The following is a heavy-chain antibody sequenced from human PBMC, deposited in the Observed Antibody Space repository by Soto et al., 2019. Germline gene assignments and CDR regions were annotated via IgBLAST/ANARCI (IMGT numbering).Heavy chain of an antibody. CDR3: ARDHSVSTPLDGIYV. Sequence: GGSLRLSCAASGFAFSAYGMNWVRQAPGKGLEWVSVISGTGGSTKYADSVKGRFTISRDNSEKTLYLQMNSLRAEDTAVYYCARDHSVSTPLDGIYVWGHGTTVTVSS. V-gene: IGHV3-23*01. J-gene: IGHJ6*02. CDR1: GFAFSAYG. D-gene: IGHD2-15*01. CDR2: ISGTGGST.